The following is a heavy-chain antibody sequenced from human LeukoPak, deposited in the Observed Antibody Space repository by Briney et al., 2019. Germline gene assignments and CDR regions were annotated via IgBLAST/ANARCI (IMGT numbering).Heavy chain of an antibody. CDR1: GGSISSYY. CDR2: IYYSGST. J-gene: IGHJ4*02. Sequence: PSETLSLTCAVSGGSISSYYWSWIRQPPGKGLEWIGYIYYSGSTNYNPSLKSRVTISVDTSKNQFSLKLSSVTAADTAVYYCAREGDRYFDYWGQGTLVTVSP. CDR3: AREGDRYFDY. V-gene: IGHV4-59*01. D-gene: IGHD1-26*01.